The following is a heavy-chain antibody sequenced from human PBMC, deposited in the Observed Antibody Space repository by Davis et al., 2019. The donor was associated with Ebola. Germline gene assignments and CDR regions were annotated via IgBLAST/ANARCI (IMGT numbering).Heavy chain of an antibody. CDR3: ARDPPQSGGYV. Sequence: PGGSLRLSCAVSGFTVSSSYMTWVRQAPGKGLEWVSVIYSGGSTYYADSVKGRFTISRHSSENTVFLQMNSLRPDDTAVYYCARDPPQSGGYVWGQGTLVTVSS. CDR1: GFTVSSSY. V-gene: IGHV3-53*04. CDR2: IYSGGST. D-gene: IGHD5-12*01. J-gene: IGHJ4*02.